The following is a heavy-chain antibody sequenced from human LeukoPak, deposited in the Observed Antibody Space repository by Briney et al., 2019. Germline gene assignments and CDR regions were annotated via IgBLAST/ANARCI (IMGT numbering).Heavy chain of an antibody. CDR1: GFTFDDYG. J-gene: IGHJ6*03. V-gene: IGHV3-20*04. CDR3: AKNGDRGAYCSGGSCYPYYYYNMDV. D-gene: IGHD2-15*01. Sequence: PGGSLRLSCAASGFTFDDYGMSWVRQAPGKGLEWVSGINWNGGSTGYADSVKGRFTISRDNAKNSLYLQMNSLRAEDTAIYYCAKNGDRGAYCSGGSCYPYYYYNMDVWGKGTTVTISS. CDR2: INWNGGST.